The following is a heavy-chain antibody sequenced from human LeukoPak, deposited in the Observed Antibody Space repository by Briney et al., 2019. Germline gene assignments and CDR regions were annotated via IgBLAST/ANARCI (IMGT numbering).Heavy chain of an antibody. D-gene: IGHD1-26*01. CDR2: ISYDGSNK. CDR1: GFTFSSYA. J-gene: IGHJ4*02. CDR3: ARLVGATNRYYFDY. V-gene: IGHV3-30-3*01. Sequence: GSLRLSCAASGFTFSSYAMHWVRQAPGKGLEWVAVISYDGSNKYYADSVKGRFTISGDNSKNTLYLQMNSLRAEDTAVYYCARLVGATNRYYFDYWGQGTLVTVSS.